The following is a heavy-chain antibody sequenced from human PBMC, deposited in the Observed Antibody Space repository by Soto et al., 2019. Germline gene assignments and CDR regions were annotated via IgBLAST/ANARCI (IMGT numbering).Heavy chain of an antibody. CDR2: ISGSGGST. J-gene: IGHJ4*02. Sequence: SLRLSCAASGFTFSSYAMSWVRQAPGKGLEWVSAISGSGGSTYYADSVKGRFTISRDNSKNTLYLQMNSLRAEDTAVYYCARDYRTALATPLGYWGQGTLVTVSS. CDR3: ARDYRTALATPLGY. V-gene: IGHV3-23*01. D-gene: IGHD5-12*01. CDR1: GFTFSSYA.